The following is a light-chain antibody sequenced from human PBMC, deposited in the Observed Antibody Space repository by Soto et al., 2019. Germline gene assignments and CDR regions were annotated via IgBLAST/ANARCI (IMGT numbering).Light chain of an antibody. V-gene: IGKV3-15*01. Sequence: EIVLTQSPCTLSLSPGERATLSCRASQSVSSKLAWYQQKPGQAPRLLIYGASTRATGIPARFSGSGSGTEFTLTISSLQSEDFGVYYCQQYNNWPRATFGGGTKV. CDR1: QSVSSK. CDR2: GAS. CDR3: QQYNNWPRAT. J-gene: IGKJ4*01.